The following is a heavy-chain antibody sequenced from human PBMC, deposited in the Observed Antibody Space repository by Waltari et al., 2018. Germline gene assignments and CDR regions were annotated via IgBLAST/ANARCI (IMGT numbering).Heavy chain of an antibody. Sequence: VKVVQSGAEVKKPGESLTIACKVSGNNLNTFWITWVRRMPGKGLEWMGAIYLGDLDTRYSPPFRGHVTISADKSIHTAYLQLESLKISDTAIYFCASGDHFVFDSWGQGSLVTVSS. D-gene: IGHD7-27*01. V-gene: IGHV5-51*01. CDR3: ASGDHFVFDS. CDR1: GNNLNTFW. CDR2: IYLGDLDT. J-gene: IGHJ4*02.